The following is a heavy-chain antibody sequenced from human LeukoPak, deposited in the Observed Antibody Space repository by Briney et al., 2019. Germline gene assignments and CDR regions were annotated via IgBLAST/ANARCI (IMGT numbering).Heavy chain of an antibody. J-gene: IGHJ4*02. V-gene: IGHV1-18*01. CDR1: GYTFTSYG. Sequence: ASVKVSCKASGYTFTSYGISWVRQAPGQGLEWMGWISAYNGNTNYAQKLQGRVTMTTDTSTSTAYMELRSLRSDATAVYYCARVRSKSVPGGYFDYWGQGTLVTVSS. CDR2: ISAYNGNT. CDR3: ARVRSKSVPGGYFDY. D-gene: IGHD6-13*01.